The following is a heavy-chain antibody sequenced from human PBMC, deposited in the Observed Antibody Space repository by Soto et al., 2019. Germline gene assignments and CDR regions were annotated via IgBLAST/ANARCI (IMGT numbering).Heavy chain of an antibody. V-gene: IGHV3-11*06. CDR1: GFTFSDYY. D-gene: IGHD1-1*01. J-gene: IGHJ4*02. CDR3: ARSGDNYNRLDY. Sequence: QVQLVESGGGLVKPGGSLRLSCEGSGFTFSDYYISWIRQDPGKGLEWISYSSNSGTFSRYADSVKGRFSISRDNTKNLLYLQMNSLRAEDTAVYYCARSGDNYNRLDYWGQGTPVTVSS. CDR2: SSNSGTFS.